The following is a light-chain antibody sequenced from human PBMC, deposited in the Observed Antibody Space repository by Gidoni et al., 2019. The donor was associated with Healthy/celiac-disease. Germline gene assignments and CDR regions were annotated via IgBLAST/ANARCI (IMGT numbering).Light chain of an antibody. CDR1: QSISSW. J-gene: IGKJ1*01. CDR2: KAS. CDR3: QQYNSYWT. Sequence: QSPSTLSASVGDRVTITCRASQSISSWLAWYQQKPGKAPKLRIYKASSLESGVPSRFSGSGSGTEFTLTISSLQPDDFATYYCQQYNSYWTFGQGTKVEIK. V-gene: IGKV1-5*03.